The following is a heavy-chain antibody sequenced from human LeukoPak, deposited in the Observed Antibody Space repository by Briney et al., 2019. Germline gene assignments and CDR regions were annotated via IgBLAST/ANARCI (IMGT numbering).Heavy chain of an antibody. J-gene: IGHJ4*02. D-gene: IGHD6-6*01. CDR1: GGSISSGSYY. V-gene: IGHV4-61*02. Sequence: SETLSLTRTVSGGSISSGSYYWSWIRQPPGKGLEWVGRIYTSGSTNYNPSLKSRVTISIDTSKNQCSLKLSSVTAADTAVYYCARAVYSNSYHFDYWGQGTLLTVSS. CDR3: ARAVYSNSYHFDY. CDR2: IYTSGST.